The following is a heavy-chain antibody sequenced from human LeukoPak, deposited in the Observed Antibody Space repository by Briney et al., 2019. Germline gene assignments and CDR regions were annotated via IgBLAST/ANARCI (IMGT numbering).Heavy chain of an antibody. CDR2: IYYSGST. Sequence: AGGSLRLSCAASGFTFSSYAMSWVRQAPGKGLEWIGYIYYSGSTNYNPSLKSRVTISVDTSKNQFSLKLSSVTAADTAVYYCAREGAGVVPAALDYWGQGTLVTVSS. D-gene: IGHD2-2*01. J-gene: IGHJ4*02. V-gene: IGHV4-59*01. CDR1: GFTFSSYA. CDR3: AREGAGVVPAALDY.